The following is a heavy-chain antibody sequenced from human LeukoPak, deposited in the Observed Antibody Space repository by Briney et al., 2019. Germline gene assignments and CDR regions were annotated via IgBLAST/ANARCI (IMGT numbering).Heavy chain of an antibody. J-gene: IGHJ4*02. CDR2: LYNTRNT. V-gene: IGHV4-59*01. D-gene: IGHD4-23*01. CDR3: AREKNGNEPFDY. CDR1: GASISSYY. Sequence: SETLSLTCTVSGASISSYYWSWIRQPPGKGLERIGYLYNTRNTYYNPSLKSRVTISVDTSKNQFSLKVSSVTAADTAVYYCAREKNGNEPFDYWGQGTLVTVSS.